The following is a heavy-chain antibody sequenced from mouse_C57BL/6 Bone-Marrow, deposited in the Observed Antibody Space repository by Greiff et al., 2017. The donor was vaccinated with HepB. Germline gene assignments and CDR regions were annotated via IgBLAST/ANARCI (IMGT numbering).Heavy chain of an antibody. CDR3: ARGGGYYVYWYFDV. D-gene: IGHD2-3*01. CDR2: MDPSDSYT. V-gene: IGHV1-50*01. CDR1: GYTFTSYW. Sequence: QVQLQQPGAELVKPGASVKLSCKASGYTFTSYWMQWVKQRPGQGLEWIGEMDPSDSYTNYNQKFKGKATLTVDTSSSTAYMQLSSLTSEDSAVYYGARGGGYYVYWYFDVWGTGTTVTDSS. J-gene: IGHJ1*03.